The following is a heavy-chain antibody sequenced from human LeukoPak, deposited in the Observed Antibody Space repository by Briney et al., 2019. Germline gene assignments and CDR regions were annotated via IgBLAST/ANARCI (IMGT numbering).Heavy chain of an antibody. D-gene: IGHD3-22*01. CDR3: AKCRLSSGYSALYFDY. J-gene: IGHJ4*02. V-gene: IGHV3-23*01. CDR2: ISGSGGST. Sequence: PGGSLRLSCAASGFTFSSYAMSWVRQAPGKGLEWVSAISGSGGSTYYADSVKGRFTISRDNSKNTLYLQMNSLRAEDTAVYYCAKCRLSSGYSALYFDYWGQGTLVTVSS. CDR1: GFTFSSYA.